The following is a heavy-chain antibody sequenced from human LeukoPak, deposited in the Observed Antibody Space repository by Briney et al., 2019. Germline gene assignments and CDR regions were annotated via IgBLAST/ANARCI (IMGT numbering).Heavy chain of an antibody. CDR1: GGSISSYY. V-gene: IGHV4-59*08. J-gene: IGHJ6*02. D-gene: IGHD5/OR15-5a*01. CDR3: ARHGSNYYYGMDV. Sequence: KTSETLSLTCTVSGGSISSYYWSWIRQPPGKGLGWIGYIYYSGSTNYNPSLKSRVTISVDTSKNQFSLKLSSVTAADTAVYYCARHGSNYYYGMDVWGQGTTVTVSS. CDR2: IYYSGST.